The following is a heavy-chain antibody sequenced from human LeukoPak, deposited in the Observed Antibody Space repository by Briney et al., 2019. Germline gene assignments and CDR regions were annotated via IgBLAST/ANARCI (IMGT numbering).Heavy chain of an antibody. J-gene: IGHJ6*03. CDR2: IYTSGST. CDR1: GGSISSGSYY. D-gene: IGHD5-12*01. V-gene: IGHV4-61*02. CDR3: ARVAIDYYMDV. Sequence: SQTLSLTCTVSGGSISSGSYYWNWIRRPAGKGLEWIGRIYTSGSTKYNPSLKTRVTISVDMSKNQSSLKLSSVTAADTAVYYCARVAIDYYMDVWGKGTTVTVSS.